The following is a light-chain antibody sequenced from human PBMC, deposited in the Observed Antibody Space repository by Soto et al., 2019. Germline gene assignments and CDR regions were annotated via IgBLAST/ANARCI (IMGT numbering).Light chain of an antibody. J-gene: IGKJ4*01. Sequence: DIQMTQSPSSLSASVGDRVTIACRASQNMDTNLNWYQQKPGKAPKVLIFAASSFESGVPSRFSGGGSGTDFTLTIGSLQPEDFATCYWQQSYRIPPTFGGGTKVVI. CDR3: QQSYRIPPT. CDR1: QNMDTN. V-gene: IGKV1-39*01. CDR2: AAS.